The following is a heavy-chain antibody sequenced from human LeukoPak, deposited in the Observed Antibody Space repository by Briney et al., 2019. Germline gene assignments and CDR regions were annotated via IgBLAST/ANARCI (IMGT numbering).Heavy chain of an antibody. CDR1: GGSISSSSYY. Sequence: SETLSLTCTVSGGSISSSSYYWGRIRQPPGKGLEWIGSIYYSGSTYYNPSLKSRVTISVDTSKNQFSLKLSSVTAADTAVYYCARHWQWLVTTVENWFDPWGQGTLVTVSS. J-gene: IGHJ5*02. V-gene: IGHV4-39*01. CDR2: IYYSGST. CDR3: ARHWQWLVTTVENWFDP. D-gene: IGHD6-19*01.